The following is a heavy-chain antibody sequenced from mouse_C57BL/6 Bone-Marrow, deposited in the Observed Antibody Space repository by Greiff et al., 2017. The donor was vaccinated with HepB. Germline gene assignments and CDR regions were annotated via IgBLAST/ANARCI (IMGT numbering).Heavy chain of an antibody. V-gene: IGHV1-74*01. CDR2: IPPSDSDT. D-gene: IGHD3-2*02. J-gene: IGHJ4*01. CDR3: AIRLRRRGDYYAMDY. CDR1: GYTFTSYW. Sequence: VQLQQPGAELVKPGASVKVSCKASGYTFTSYWMHWVKQRPGQGLEWIGRIPPSDSDTNYNQQFKGKATLTVDKSSSTAYMQLSRLTSEVSAVYYCAIRLRRRGDYYAMDYWGQGTSVTVSS.